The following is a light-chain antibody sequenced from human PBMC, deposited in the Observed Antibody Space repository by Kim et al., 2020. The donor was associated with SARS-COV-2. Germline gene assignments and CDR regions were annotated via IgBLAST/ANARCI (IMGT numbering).Light chain of an antibody. V-gene: IGLV2-14*01. CDR2: EVS. CDR3: SSYIRGSTNYV. Sequence: SITLSCTGTSSGVGGYKYVSWYQQHPGKAPKLVIYEVSNRPSGVSKRFSGSKSGNTASLTISGLQAEDEADYYCSSYIRGSTNYVFGTGTKVTVL. CDR1: SSGVGGYKY. J-gene: IGLJ1*01.